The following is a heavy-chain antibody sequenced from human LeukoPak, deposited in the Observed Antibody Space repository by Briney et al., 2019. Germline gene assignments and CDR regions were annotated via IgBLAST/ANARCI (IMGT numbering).Heavy chain of an antibody. CDR2: IYHSGST. D-gene: IGHD5-18*01. CDR1: GYSISSGNY. Sequence: PSETLSLTCSVSGYSISSGNYWGWIRLPPGKGLQWIGSIYHSGSTYYNPSLKSRVTISVDTSKNQFSLNLNSLTAADTAIYYCARVLSDSSGYNFEYWGQGTLVTVSS. J-gene: IGHJ4*02. V-gene: IGHV4-38-2*02. CDR3: ARVLSDSSGYNFEY.